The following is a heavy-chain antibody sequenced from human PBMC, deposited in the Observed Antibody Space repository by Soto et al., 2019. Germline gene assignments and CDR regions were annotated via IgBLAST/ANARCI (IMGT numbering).Heavy chain of an antibody. CDR1: GGSISNYY. D-gene: IGHD3-10*01. V-gene: IGHV4-59*01. CDR2: IYYSGST. Sequence: SETLSLTCAVSGGSISNYYWSWIRQPPGKGLEWVGYIYYSGSTNYNPSLKSRVTISVDTSKNQFSLKLSSVTAADTAVYYCARVWGGAFDIWGQGTMVTVSS. J-gene: IGHJ3*02. CDR3: ARVWGGAFDI.